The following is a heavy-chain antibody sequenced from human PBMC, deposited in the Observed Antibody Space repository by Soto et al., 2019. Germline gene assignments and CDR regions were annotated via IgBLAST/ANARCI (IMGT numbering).Heavy chain of an antibody. CDR2: INPNSGGT. V-gene: IGHV1-2*02. CDR1: GYTFTGYY. Sequence: ASVKVSCKASGYTFTGYYMHWVRQAPGQGLEWMGWINPNSGGTNYAQKFQGRVTMTRDTSISTAYMELSRLRSDDTAVYYCARDRYAILTGYYPSYYYYGMDVWGQGTTVTVSS. J-gene: IGHJ6*02. D-gene: IGHD3-9*01. CDR3: ARDRYAILTGYYPSYYYYGMDV.